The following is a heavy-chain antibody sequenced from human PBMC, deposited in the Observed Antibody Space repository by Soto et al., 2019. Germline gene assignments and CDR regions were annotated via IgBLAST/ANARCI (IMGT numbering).Heavy chain of an antibody. CDR2: IIPIFGTA. CDR3: ARDSPPRVRKGYYGMDV. CDR1: GGTFSSYA. Sequence: ASVKVSCKASGGTFSSYAISWVRQAPGQGLEWMGGIIPIFGTANYAQKFQGRVTITADESTSTAYMELSSLRSEDTAVYYCARDSPPRVRKGYYGMDVWGQGTTVTVSS. V-gene: IGHV1-69*13. J-gene: IGHJ6*02.